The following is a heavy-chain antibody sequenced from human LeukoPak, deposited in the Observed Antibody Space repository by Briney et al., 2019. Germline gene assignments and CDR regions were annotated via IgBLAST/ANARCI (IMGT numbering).Heavy chain of an antibody. CDR3: ATGDSGWYNY. D-gene: IGHD6-19*01. Sequence: GGSLRLSCAASGFTFSNSWMHWVRQGPGKGPVWVSRIKSDGSYITYADSVKGRFIISRDNAENTLYLQTNSLRVDDTAVYYCATGDSGWYNYWGQGTLVTVSA. CDR1: GFTFSNSW. CDR2: IKSDGSYI. J-gene: IGHJ4*02. V-gene: IGHV3-74*03.